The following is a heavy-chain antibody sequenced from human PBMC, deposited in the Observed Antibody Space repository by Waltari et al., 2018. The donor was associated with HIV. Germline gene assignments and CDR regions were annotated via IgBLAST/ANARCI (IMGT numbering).Heavy chain of an antibody. D-gene: IGHD3-10*01. V-gene: IGHV1-2*04. CDR1: GYPFAAYN. Sequence: QVQLVQSGTEVRNPGASVTVACRPSGYPFAAYNLPWVRQAPGEGFEWVGWINPGNGDTDYAQKFQGWVTMTKGTSSNTVYLTLNRLRSDDTAIYYCSRSESSTWANLDFWGQGTLVSVSS. CDR2: INPGNGDT. CDR3: SRSESSTWANLDF. J-gene: IGHJ4*02.